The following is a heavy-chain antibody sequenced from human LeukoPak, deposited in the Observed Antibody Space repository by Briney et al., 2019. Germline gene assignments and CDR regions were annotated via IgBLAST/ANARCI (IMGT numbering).Heavy chain of an antibody. CDR2: IYSGGST. CDR3: ARLNYGEAFDY. D-gene: IGHD4-17*01. Sequence: PGGSLRLSCAASGFTVSSNYMSWVRQAPGKGLEWVSVIYSGGSTYYADSVKGRFTISRDNSKNTLYLQMNSLRAEDTAVYYCARLNYGEAFDYWGQGTLVTVSS. J-gene: IGHJ4*02. CDR1: GFTVSSNY. V-gene: IGHV3-53*01.